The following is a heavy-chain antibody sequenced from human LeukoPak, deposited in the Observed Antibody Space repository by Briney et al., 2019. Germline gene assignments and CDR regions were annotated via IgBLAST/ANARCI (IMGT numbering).Heavy chain of an antibody. J-gene: IGHJ3*02. CDR1: GGALSSYY. D-gene: IGHD3-22*01. CDR3: AREWWYYYDSSGPDDAFDI. CDR2: IYYSGST. Sequence: SETLSLTCTVSGGALSSYYWSWIRQPPGKGLEWSGYIYYSGSTNYNPSLKSRVTISVDTSTNQFSLKLSSVTAADTPVYYCAREWWYYYDSSGPDDAFDIWGQGTMVTVSS. V-gene: IGHV4-59*12.